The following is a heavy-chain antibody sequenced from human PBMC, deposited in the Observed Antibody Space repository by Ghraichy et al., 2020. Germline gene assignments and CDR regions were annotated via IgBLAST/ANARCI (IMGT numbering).Heavy chain of an antibody. CDR1: GFTFTSSA. V-gene: IGHV1-58*01. CDR2: IVVGSGNT. Sequence: SVKVSCKASGFTFTSSAVQWVRQARGQRLEWIGWIVVGSGNTNYAQKFQERVTITRDMSTSTASMELSSLRSEDTAVYYCAADGIGVLRYFDWSVDAFDIWGQGTMVTVSS. CDR3: AADGIGVLRYFDWSVDAFDI. J-gene: IGHJ3*02. D-gene: IGHD3-9*01.